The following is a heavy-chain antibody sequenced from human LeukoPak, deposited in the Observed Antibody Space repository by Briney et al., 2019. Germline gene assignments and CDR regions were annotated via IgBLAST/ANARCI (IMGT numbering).Heavy chain of an antibody. CDR1: GGSISSGDYY. V-gene: IGHV4-30-4*01. D-gene: IGHD5/OR15-5a*01. CDR2: IYYSGST. J-gene: IGHJ6*04. Sequence: SQTLSLTCTVSGGSISSGDYYWSWIRQPPGKGLEWIVYIYYSGSTYYNPSLKSRVTISVDTSKNQFSLKLSSVTAADTAVYYCAREVPMSNFYYGMDVWGKGTTVTVSS. CDR3: AREVPMSNFYYGMDV.